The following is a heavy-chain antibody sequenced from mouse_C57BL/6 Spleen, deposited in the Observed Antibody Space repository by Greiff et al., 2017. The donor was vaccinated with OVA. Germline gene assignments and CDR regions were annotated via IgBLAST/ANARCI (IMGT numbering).Heavy chain of an antibody. CDR1: GFTLSDYG. CDR3: ARIYYYGSMDY. CDR2: ISSGSSTI. V-gene: IGHV5-17*01. J-gene: IGHJ4*01. Sequence: EVMLVESGGGLVKPGGSLKISCAASGFTLSDYGMHWVRQAPGKGLEWVAYISSGSSTIYYADTVKGRFTSSRDNAKNTMFLQMTSLRSEDTAMYYCARIYYYGSMDYWGQGTSVTVSS. D-gene: IGHD1-1*01.